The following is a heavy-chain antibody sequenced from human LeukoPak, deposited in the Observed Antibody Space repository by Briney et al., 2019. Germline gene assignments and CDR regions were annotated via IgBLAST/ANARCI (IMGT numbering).Heavy chain of an antibody. J-gene: IGHJ5*02. Sequence: GASVKVSCKASGYTFTGYYMRWVRQAPGQGLEWMGWINPNSGGTNYAQKFQGRVTMTRDASISTAYMELSRLRSDDTAVYYCARVEVYCGGDCYIWYNWFDPWGQGTLVTVSS. V-gene: IGHV1-2*02. D-gene: IGHD2-21*02. CDR1: GYTFTGYY. CDR3: ARVEVYCGGDCYIWYNWFDP. CDR2: INPNSGGT.